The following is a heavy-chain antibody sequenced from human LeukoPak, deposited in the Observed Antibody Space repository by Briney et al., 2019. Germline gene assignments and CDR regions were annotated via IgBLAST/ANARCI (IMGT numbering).Heavy chain of an antibody. V-gene: IGHV3-7*03. Sequence: GGSLRLSCTASGFTFGDYAMSWFRQAPGKGLEWVANIKTGGSEKYYVDSVKGRFTISRDNSKNTLYLQMNSLRAEDTAVYYCAKGGIQLWSEFDYWGQGTLVTVSS. CDR3: AKGGIQLWSEFDY. CDR1: GFTFGDYA. J-gene: IGHJ4*02. CDR2: IKTGGSEK. D-gene: IGHD5-18*01.